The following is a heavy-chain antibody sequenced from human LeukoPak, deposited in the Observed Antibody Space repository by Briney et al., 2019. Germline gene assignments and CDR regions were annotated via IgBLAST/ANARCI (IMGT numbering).Heavy chain of an antibody. CDR2: INPNSGGT. J-gene: IGHJ4*02. Sequence: ASVKVSCKASGYTFSGYYMHWVRQAPGQGLEWMGWINPNSGGTNYAQKFQGRVTMTWDTSISTAYMELSRLRSDDTAVYYCARDRSGGSCQIDYWGQGTLVTVST. D-gene: IGHD2-15*01. CDR3: ARDRSGGSCQIDY. CDR1: GYTFSGYY. V-gene: IGHV1-2*02.